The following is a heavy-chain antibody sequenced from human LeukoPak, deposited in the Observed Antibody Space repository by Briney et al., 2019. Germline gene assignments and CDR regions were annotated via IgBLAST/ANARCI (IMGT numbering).Heavy chain of an antibody. CDR2: ISYDGSNK. Sequence: GGSLRLSCAASGFTFSSYAMHWVRQAPGKGLEWVAVISYDGSNKYYADSVKGRFTISRDNSKNTLYLQMNSLRAEDTAVYYCAREFDWFYCMDVWGQGTTVTVSS. V-gene: IGHV3-30-3*01. D-gene: IGHD3-9*01. J-gene: IGHJ6*02. CDR1: GFTFSSYA. CDR3: AREFDWFYCMDV.